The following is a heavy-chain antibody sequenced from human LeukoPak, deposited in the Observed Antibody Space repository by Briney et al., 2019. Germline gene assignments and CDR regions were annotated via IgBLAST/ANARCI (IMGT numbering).Heavy chain of an antibody. J-gene: IGHJ6*03. Sequence: SEALSLTCTVSGGSISSSSYYWGWIRQPPGKGLEWIGSIYYSGSTYYNPSLKSRVTISVDTSKNQFSLKLSSVTAADTAVYYCARADTYYDFWSGYYSGLYYMDVWGKGTTVTVSS. CDR1: GGSISSSSYY. D-gene: IGHD3-3*01. V-gene: IGHV4-39*07. CDR2: IYYSGST. CDR3: ARADTYYDFWSGYYSGLYYMDV.